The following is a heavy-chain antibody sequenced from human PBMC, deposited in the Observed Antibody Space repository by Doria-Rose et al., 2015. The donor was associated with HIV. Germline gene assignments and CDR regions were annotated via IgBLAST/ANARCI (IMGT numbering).Heavy chain of an antibody. CDR3: ARRPPYSSSWKY. D-gene: IGHD6-13*01. V-gene: IGHV4-34*01. J-gene: IGHJ4*02. Sequence: GSLRGYYWSWTRQSPWKGLQWIGEINHSGNSNYNPSLNSRVTVSVDTSKNQFSLKLRSVTAADTAVYYCARRPPYSSSWKYWGQGTRGTGSS. CDR1: GSLRGYY. CDR2: INHSGNS.